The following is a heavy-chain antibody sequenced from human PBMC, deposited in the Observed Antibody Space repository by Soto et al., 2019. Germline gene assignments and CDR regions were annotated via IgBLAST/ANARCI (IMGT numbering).Heavy chain of an antibody. CDR2: IYYSGST. Sequence: QVQLQESGPGLVKPSQTLSLTCTVSGGSISSGDYYWGWIRQPPGKGLEWIGYIYYSGSTYYNPSLKSRVTISVDTSKNQFSLKLSSVTAADTAVYYCASRTVRGFYYYYGMDVWGQGTTVTVSS. V-gene: IGHV4-30-4*01. J-gene: IGHJ6*02. CDR3: ASRTVRGFYYYYGMDV. CDR1: GGSISSGDYY. D-gene: IGHD4-4*01.